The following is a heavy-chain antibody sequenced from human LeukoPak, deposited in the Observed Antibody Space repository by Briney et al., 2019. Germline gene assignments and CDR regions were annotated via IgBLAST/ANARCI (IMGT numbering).Heavy chain of an antibody. J-gene: IGHJ5*02. Sequence: SETLSLTCTVSGGSIGYYYWSWIRQPPGKGLEWIGYIYYSGSTNYNPSLKSRVTISVDTSKNQFSLKLSSVTAADTAVYYCARRPPRRIAAAPNWFDPWGQGTLVTVSS. V-gene: IGHV4-59*12. CDR3: ARRPPRRIAAAPNWFDP. D-gene: IGHD6-13*01. CDR1: GGSIGYYY. CDR2: IYYSGST.